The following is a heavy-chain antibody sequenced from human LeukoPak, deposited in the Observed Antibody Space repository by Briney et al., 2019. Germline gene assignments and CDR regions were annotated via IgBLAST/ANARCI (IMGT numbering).Heavy chain of an antibody. J-gene: IGHJ4*02. CDR3: ARGVEPMAANTLAY. Sequence: SGGSLRRSGAASGFTVITNDMMWVGQAPGKGREGVSVLNSDSTTEYANSVQGRFIISSDNSKTTLYLEMNSLSPDDTAVYYCARGVEPMAANTLAYWGQGTLVAVSS. CDR1: GFTVITND. D-gene: IGHD3-16*01. V-gene: IGHV3-53*01. CDR2: LNSDSTT.